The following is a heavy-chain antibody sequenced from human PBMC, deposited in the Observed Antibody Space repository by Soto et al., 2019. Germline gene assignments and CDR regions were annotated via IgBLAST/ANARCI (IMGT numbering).Heavy chain of an antibody. V-gene: IGHV4-31*03. CDR1: GGSISSGGYY. J-gene: IGHJ4*02. Sequence: LSLTCTVSGGSISSGGYYWSWIRQHPGKGLEWIGYIYYSGSTYYNPSLKSRVTISVDTSKNQFSLKLSSVTAADTAVYYCARGTREYSYGYLFDYWGQGTLVTVSS. CDR2: IYYSGST. CDR3: ARGTREYSYGYLFDY. D-gene: IGHD5-18*01.